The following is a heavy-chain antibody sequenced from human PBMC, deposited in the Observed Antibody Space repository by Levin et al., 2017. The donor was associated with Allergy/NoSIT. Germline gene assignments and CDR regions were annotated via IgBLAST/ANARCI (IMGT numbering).Heavy chain of an antibody. D-gene: IGHD5-12*01. Sequence: ASVKVSCKASGYTFTSYDINWVRQATGQGLEWMGWMNPNSGNTGYAQKFQGRVTMTRNTSISTAYMELSSLRSEDTAVYYCARAPTYSGYDSPLYYYYGMDVWGQGTTVTVSS. CDR3: ARAPTYSGYDSPLYYYYGMDV. CDR1: GYTFTSYD. J-gene: IGHJ6*02. CDR2: MNPNSGNT. V-gene: IGHV1-8*01.